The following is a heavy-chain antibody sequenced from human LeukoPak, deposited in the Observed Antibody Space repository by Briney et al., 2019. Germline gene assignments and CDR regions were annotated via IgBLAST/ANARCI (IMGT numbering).Heavy chain of an antibody. V-gene: IGHV3-7*03. Sequence: PGGFLRLSCAASGFTFSSYWMSWVRQAPGKGLEWVAIIKQDGNQKNYVDSVKGRFTIPRDNAKNSLYLQMNSLRAEDTAVYYCVRGLVGYCSGGAWDGTCFDYWGQGTLVSVSS. CDR1: GFTFSSYW. CDR2: IKQDGNQK. J-gene: IGHJ4*02. CDR3: VRGLVGYCSGGAWDGTCFDY. D-gene: IGHD2-15*01.